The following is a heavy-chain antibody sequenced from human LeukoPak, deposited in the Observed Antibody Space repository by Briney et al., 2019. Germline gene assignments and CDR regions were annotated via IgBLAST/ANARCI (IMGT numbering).Heavy chain of an antibody. CDR3: AKGWRGDYDPATD. D-gene: IGHD3-22*01. J-gene: IGHJ4*02. V-gene: IGHV5-51*01. CDR2: IYPADSDT. CDR1: GYSFTAHW. Sequence: GESLKIPCKASGYSFTAHWIGWVRQMPGKGLEWVAIIYPADSDTRYSPSFQGQVTISADKSISTAYLHWTSLKASDSAMYYCAKGWRGDYDPATDWGQGTLVTVSS.